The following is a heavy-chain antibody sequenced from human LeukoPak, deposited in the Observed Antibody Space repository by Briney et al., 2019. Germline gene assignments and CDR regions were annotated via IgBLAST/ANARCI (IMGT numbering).Heavy chain of an antibody. V-gene: IGHV7-4-1*02. CDR2: FNTNTGNP. J-gene: IGHJ4*02. CDR3: AREVAPGGFDC. CDR1: GYTFTSYY. Sequence: GASVKVSCKASGYTFTSYYMHWVRQAPGQGLEWMGWFNTNTGNPTYAQGFTGRFVFSLDISVTTAYLQISSLKAEDTAVYYCAREVAPGGFDCWGQGTLVTVSS. D-gene: IGHD4-23*01.